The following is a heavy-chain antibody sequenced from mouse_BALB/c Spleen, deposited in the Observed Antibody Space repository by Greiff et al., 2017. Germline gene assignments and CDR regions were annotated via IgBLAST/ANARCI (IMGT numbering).Heavy chain of an antibody. J-gene: IGHJ4*01. CDR2: ISSGGGST. CDR1: GFAFSSYD. Sequence: EVQLVESGGGLVKPGGSLKLSCAASGFAFSSYDMSWVRQTPEKRLEWVAYISSGGGSTYYPDTVKGRFTISSDNAKNTLYLQMSSLKSEDTAMYYCARHAYYGNYYYAMDYWGQGTSVTVSS. D-gene: IGHD2-10*01. V-gene: IGHV5-12-1*01. CDR3: ARHAYYGNYYYAMDY.